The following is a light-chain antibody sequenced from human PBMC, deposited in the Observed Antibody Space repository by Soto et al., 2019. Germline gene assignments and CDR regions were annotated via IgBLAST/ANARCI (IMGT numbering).Light chain of an antibody. CDR2: NNN. CDR1: SSNIGAGFD. Sequence: QLVLTQPPSVSGVPGQRVTISCTGGSSNIGAGFDVHWYQQLPGTAPRLLIYNNNNRPSGVPDRFSGSKSGTSASLAITGLQAEDEADYYCQSYDSTLYVFGTGTKLTVL. J-gene: IGLJ1*01. V-gene: IGLV1-40*01. CDR3: QSYDSTLYV.